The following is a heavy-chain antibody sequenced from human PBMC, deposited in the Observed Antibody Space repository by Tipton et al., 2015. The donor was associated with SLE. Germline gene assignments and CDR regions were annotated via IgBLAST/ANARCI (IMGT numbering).Heavy chain of an antibody. J-gene: IGHJ4*02. V-gene: IGHV4-61*02. CDR1: GGSISSGNYY. CDR3: ARNWGSFDY. D-gene: IGHD7-27*01. CDR2: IYNSGSA. Sequence: TLSLTCTVSGGSISSGNYYWSWVRQPAGKGLEWIGRIYNSGSANYNPSLKSRVTVTADTSKNQFSLKLTSVTAADTAVYYCARNWGSFDYWGQGTLVTVSS.